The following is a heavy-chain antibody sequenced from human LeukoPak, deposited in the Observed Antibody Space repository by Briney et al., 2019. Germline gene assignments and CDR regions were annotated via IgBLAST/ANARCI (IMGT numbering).Heavy chain of an antibody. CDR3: ARAPPIVVVPAAMVRTPYYFDY. CDR2: IYYSGST. CDR1: GGSLSSYY. J-gene: IGHJ4*02. Sequence: PSETLSLTCTVSGGSLSSYYWSWIRQPPGKGLEWIGYIYYSGSTNYNPSLKSRVTISLDTSKNQFSLKLSSVTAADTAVYYCARAPPIVVVPAAMVRTPYYFDYWGQGTLVTVSS. V-gene: IGHV4-59*01. D-gene: IGHD2-2*01.